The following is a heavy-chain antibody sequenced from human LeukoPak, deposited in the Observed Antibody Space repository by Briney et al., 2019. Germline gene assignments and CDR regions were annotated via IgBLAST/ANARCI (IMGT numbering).Heavy chain of an antibody. V-gene: IGHV3-23*01. CDR1: GFAFSTYG. CDR2: ISDTGSNT. CDR3: AKEAGYSGYDFPDF. J-gene: IGHJ4*02. Sequence: GGSLRLSCAASGFAFSTYGMTWVRQAPGKGLEWVSAISDTGSNTYYADSVKGRFTISRDNSKNTLYLQMNSLRAEDTAVYYCAKEAGYSGYDFPDFWGQGTLVTVSS. D-gene: IGHD5-12*01.